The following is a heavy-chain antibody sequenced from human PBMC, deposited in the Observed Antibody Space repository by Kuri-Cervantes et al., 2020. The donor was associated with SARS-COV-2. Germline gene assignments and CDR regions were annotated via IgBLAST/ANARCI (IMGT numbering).Heavy chain of an antibody. Sequence: GGSLRLSCAASGFTFSSYGMHWVRQAPGKGLEWVAVIWYDGSNKYHADSVKGRFTISRDNSKNTLYLQMNGLRAEDTAVYYCAKDLGIVVVISASIDYWGQGTLVTVSS. CDR3: AKDLGIVVVISASIDY. CDR2: IWYDGSNK. D-gene: IGHD3-22*01. J-gene: IGHJ4*02. V-gene: IGHV3-30*02. CDR1: GFTFSSYG.